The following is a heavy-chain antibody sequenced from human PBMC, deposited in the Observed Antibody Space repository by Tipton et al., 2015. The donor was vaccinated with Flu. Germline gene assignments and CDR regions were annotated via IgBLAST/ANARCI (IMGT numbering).Heavy chain of an antibody. J-gene: IGHJ5*01. CDR1: GGSINSVSHY. CDR2: IYTSGRT. Sequence: LRLSCTVSGGSINSVSHYWSWIRQPAGKGLEWIGRIYTSGRTNYNPSLRSRVTVSVDTSRNQFSLRPTSVTAADTAMYFCARDYGDFNWFESWGQGTLVTVSS. D-gene: IGHD4-17*01. CDR3: ARDYGDFNWFES. V-gene: IGHV4-61*02.